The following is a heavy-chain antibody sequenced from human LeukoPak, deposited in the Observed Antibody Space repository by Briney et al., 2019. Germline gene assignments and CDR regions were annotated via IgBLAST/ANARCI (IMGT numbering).Heavy chain of an antibody. CDR2: IYTSGNT. CDR1: GGSISSYY. Sequence: SETLSLTWTVSGGSISSYYWSWVRQPAGTGLEWIGRIYTSGNTNYNPSLKGRVTMSVDTSKNQFSLNLSSVTAADTAVYYCARGRGSSWYYFDYWGQGTLVTVSS. V-gene: IGHV4-4*07. CDR3: ARGRGSSWYYFDY. D-gene: IGHD6-13*01. J-gene: IGHJ4*02.